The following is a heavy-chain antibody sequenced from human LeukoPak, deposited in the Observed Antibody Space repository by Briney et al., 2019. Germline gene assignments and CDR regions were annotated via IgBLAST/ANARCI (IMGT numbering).Heavy chain of an antibody. V-gene: IGHV3-21*01. D-gene: IGHD3-22*01. J-gene: IGHJ3*02. CDR2: ISSSSSYI. CDR3: AREGTMIVVVIGDAFDI. CDR1: GFTFSSYY. Sequence: GGSLRLSCTASGFTFSSYYMSWVRQAPGKGLEWVSSISSSSSYIYYADSVKGRFTISRDNAKNSLYLQMNSLRAEDTAVYYCAREGTMIVVVIGDAFDIWGQGTMVTVSS.